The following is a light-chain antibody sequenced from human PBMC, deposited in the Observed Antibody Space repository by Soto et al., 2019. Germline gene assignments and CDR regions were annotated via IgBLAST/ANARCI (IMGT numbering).Light chain of an antibody. Sequence: QSVLTQPASVSGSPGQSIIISCTGTSSDVGSYNLVSWYQQHPGQAPKLMIYEVSKRPSGVSNRFSGSKSGNTASLTISGLQTEDEADYYCRSYAGSRTLVFGTETKVTVL. CDR1: SSDVGSYNL. V-gene: IGLV2-23*02. J-gene: IGLJ1*01. CDR2: EVS. CDR3: RSYAGSRTLV.